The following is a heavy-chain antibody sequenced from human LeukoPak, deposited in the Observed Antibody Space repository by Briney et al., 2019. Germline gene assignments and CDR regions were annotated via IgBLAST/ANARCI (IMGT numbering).Heavy chain of an antibody. CDR3: ARVFCSGGSCFDY. Sequence: PSETLSLTCTVSGGSISSYYWSWVRQPPGKGLEGIGYIYYSGSTNYNPSLKSRVTISVDTSKNQFSLKLSSVAAADTAVYYCARVFCSGGSCFDYWGQGTLVTVSS. J-gene: IGHJ4*02. V-gene: IGHV4-59*08. D-gene: IGHD2-15*01. CDR2: IYYSGST. CDR1: GGSISSYY.